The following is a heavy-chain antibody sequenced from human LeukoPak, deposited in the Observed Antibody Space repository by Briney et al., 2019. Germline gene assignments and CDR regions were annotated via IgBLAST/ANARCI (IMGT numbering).Heavy chain of an antibody. V-gene: IGHV3-23*01. D-gene: IGHD6-19*01. J-gene: IGHJ4*02. CDR3: AKEDPPYPGYSIGRVDY. Sequence: PGGSLRLSCAASGLRFSSYAMSWVRQAPGKGLEWVSVISGSGDGTYYADSVKGRFTISRDNSKNTLYLQMHSLRAEDTAVYYCAKEDPPYPGYSIGRVDYWGQGTLVTVSS. CDR1: GLRFSSYA. CDR2: ISGSGDGT.